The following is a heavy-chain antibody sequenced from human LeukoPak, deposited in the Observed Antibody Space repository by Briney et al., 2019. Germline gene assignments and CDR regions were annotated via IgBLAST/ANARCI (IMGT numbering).Heavy chain of an antibody. D-gene: IGHD6-13*01. CDR3: ARAGSIAAAVEFNY. V-gene: IGHV3-48*01. CDR1: GFTFSSYS. Sequence: GGSLRLFCAASGFTFSSYSMNWVRQAPGKGLEWVSYISSSSSTIYYADSVKGRFTISRDNAKNSLYLQMNSLRAEDTAVYYCARAGSIAAAVEFNYWGQGTLVTVSS. J-gene: IGHJ4*02. CDR2: ISSSSSTI.